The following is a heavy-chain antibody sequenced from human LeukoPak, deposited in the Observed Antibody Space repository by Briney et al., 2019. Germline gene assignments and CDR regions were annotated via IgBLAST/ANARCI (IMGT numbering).Heavy chain of an antibody. D-gene: IGHD2-15*01. CDR3: ARGGSGRTYYYYYMDV. V-gene: IGHV4-59*01. J-gene: IGHJ6*03. CDR2: IYYSGST. Sequence: SETLSLTCTVSGGSISSYYWSWIRQPPGKGLEWIGYIYYSGSTNYNPSLKSRVTISVDTSKNQFSLKLSSVTAADTAVYYCARGGSGRTYYYYYMDVWGKGTTVTISS. CDR1: GGSISSYY.